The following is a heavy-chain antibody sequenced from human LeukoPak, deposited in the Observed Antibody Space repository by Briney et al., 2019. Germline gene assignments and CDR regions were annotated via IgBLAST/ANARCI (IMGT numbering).Heavy chain of an antibody. D-gene: IGHD3-22*01. CDR1: GFTFNSYD. CDR3: AKELDSTGYFDY. Sequence: PGGSRRLSCADSGFTFNSYDMNWVRQAPGKGLEWVSGISGSGGSTYYADSVKGRFTISRDNSENTLYLQMNSLRAEDTAIYYCAKELDSTGYFDYWGQGTLVTVSS. CDR2: ISGSGGST. V-gene: IGHV3-23*01. J-gene: IGHJ4*02.